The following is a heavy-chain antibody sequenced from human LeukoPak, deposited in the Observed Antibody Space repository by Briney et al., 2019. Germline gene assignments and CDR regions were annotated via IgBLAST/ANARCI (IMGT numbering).Heavy chain of an antibody. J-gene: IGHJ5*02. CDR1: GFTFSSYG. CDR3: AKDDRYCSGGSCYGLDWFDP. CDR2: ISSDGSNK. V-gene: IGHV3-30*18. Sequence: GGSLRLSCAASGFTFSSYGMHWVRQAPGKGLEWVAVISSDGSNKYYADSVKGRFTISRDNSKNTLYLQMNSLRAEDTAVYYCAKDDRYCSGGSCYGLDWFDPWGQGTLVTVSS. D-gene: IGHD2-15*01.